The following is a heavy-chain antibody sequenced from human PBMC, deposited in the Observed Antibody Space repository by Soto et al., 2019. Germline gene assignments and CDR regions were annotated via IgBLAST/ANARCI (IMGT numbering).Heavy chain of an antibody. Sequence: QVQLVQSGAEVKKPGSSVKVSCKASGGTFSSYAISWVRQAPGQGLEWMGGIIPIFGTANYAQKFQGRVTITADESTSTAYMELSSLRYEDTAVYYCARKSDSNYPPYYYGMDVWGQGTTVTVSS. J-gene: IGHJ6*02. V-gene: IGHV1-69*12. CDR1: GGTFSSYA. CDR3: ARKSDSNYPPYYYGMDV. CDR2: IIPIFGTA. D-gene: IGHD4-4*01.